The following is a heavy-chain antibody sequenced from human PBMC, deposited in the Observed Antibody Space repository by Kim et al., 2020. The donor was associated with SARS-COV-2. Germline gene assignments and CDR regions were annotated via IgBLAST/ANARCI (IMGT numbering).Heavy chain of an antibody. Sequence: GGSLRLSCAASGFILSSHWMTWVRKAPGKGLEWVANINQDGSEKYYVDSVKGRFTISRDNVENSLYLQMNSLRAEDTAVYYCARDLGVNGLDYLGQGTLVTVTS. CDR3: ARDLGVNGLDY. D-gene: IGHD3-16*01. V-gene: IGHV3-7*03. J-gene: IGHJ4*02. CDR2: INQDGSEK. CDR1: GFILSSHW.